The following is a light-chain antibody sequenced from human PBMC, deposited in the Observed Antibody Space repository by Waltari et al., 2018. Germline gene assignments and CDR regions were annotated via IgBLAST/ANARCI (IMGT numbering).Light chain of an antibody. Sequence: DIQLTQSPSFLSASVRDRVTITCRASQGISNYLAWYQQKPGKAPKLLIYSASTLQSGVPSRFSGSGSGTEFSLTISSLQPEDFATYYCQQYYDVPYTFGQGTRLEIK. CDR2: SAS. CDR1: QGISNY. CDR3: QQYYDVPYT. V-gene: IGKV1-9*01. J-gene: IGKJ2*01.